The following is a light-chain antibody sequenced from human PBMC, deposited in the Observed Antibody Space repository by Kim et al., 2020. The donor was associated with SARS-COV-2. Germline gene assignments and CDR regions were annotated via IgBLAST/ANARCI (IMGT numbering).Light chain of an antibody. Sequence: SYELTQPPSVSVAPGKTASIACGGHDVGSKSVHWYQQKPGQAPVLVISYDSDRPSGIPERFSGSNSGNTATLTISGVEAGDEADYYSQVRDSSSDHWVFGGGTRLTVL. V-gene: IGLV3-21*04. CDR3: QVRDSSSDHWV. J-gene: IGLJ3*02. CDR2: YDS. CDR1: DVGSKS.